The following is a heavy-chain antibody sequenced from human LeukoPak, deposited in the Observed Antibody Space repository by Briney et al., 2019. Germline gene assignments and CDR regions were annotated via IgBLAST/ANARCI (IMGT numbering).Heavy chain of an antibody. V-gene: IGHV1-69*05. CDR3: AIKYCSGGSCYNYYYYMDV. D-gene: IGHD2-15*01. J-gene: IGHJ6*03. CDR2: IIPIFGTA. CDR1: GGTFSSYA. Sequence: GASVKVSCKASGGTFSSYAISWVRQAPGQGLEWMGGIIPIFGTANYAQKFQGRVTITTDESTSTAYMELSSLRSEDTAVYYCAIKYCSGGSCYNYYYYMDVWGKGTTVTVSS.